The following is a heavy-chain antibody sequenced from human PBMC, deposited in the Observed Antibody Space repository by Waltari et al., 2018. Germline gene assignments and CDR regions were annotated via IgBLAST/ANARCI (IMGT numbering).Heavy chain of an antibody. D-gene: IGHD5-12*01. CDR3: ARDRYSGYDFDY. J-gene: IGHJ4*02. CDR2: ISYDGSNK. CDR1: GFTFSSYA. Sequence: QVQLVESGGGVVQPGRSLRLSCAASGFTFSSYAMPWVRQAPGKGLEWVAVISYDGSNKYYADSVKGRFTISRDNSKNTLYLQMSSLRAEDTAVYYCARDRYSGYDFDYWGQGTLVTVSS. V-gene: IGHV3-30-3*01.